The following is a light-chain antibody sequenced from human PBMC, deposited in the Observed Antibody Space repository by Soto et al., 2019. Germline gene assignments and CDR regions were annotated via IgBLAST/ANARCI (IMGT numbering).Light chain of an antibody. V-gene: IGKV3-20*01. Sequence: EIVLTQSPGTLSLSPGERATLSCRASQSVSSSYLAWYQQKPGQAPRLLIYGASSRATGIPDWFSGSGSGTDFTLTISRLEPADFAVYYCQQYGSSPPYTFGQGTKLEIK. CDR1: QSVSSSY. CDR2: GAS. CDR3: QQYGSSPPYT. J-gene: IGKJ2*01.